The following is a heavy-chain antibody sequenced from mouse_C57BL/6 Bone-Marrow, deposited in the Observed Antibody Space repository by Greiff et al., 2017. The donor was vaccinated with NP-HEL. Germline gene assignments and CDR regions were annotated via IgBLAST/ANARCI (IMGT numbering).Heavy chain of an antibody. CDR2: INPDSSTI. Sequence: EVQRVESGGGLVQPGGSLKLSCAASGIDFSRYWMSWVRRAPGKGLEWIGEINPDSSTINYAPSLKDKFIISRDNAKNTLYLQMSKVRSEDTALYYCARNAAYGSSHWYFDVWGTGTTVTVSS. D-gene: IGHD1-1*01. J-gene: IGHJ1*03. V-gene: IGHV4-1*01. CDR3: ARNAAYGSSHWYFDV. CDR1: GIDFSRYW.